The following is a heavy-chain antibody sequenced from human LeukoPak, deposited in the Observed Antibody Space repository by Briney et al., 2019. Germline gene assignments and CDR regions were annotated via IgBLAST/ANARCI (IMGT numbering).Heavy chain of an antibody. V-gene: IGHV1-2*06. Sequence: ASVKVSCKASGYTFIGYYMHWVRQAPGQGLQWMGRINPHSGGTNYAQKFQGRVTMTRDTSISTAYMKLSSLRSDDTAVYYCASGHNVDTSMVADWGQGTLSPSPQ. J-gene: IGHJ4*02. CDR1: GYTFIGYY. D-gene: IGHD5-18*01. CDR3: ASGHNVDTSMVAD. CDR2: INPHSGGT.